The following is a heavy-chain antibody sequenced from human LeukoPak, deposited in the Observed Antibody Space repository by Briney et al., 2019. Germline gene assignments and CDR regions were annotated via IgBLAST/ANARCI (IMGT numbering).Heavy chain of an antibody. CDR1: GGTFSSYA. CDR3: ARDPNPPYDFWSGYPTNYFDY. J-gene: IGHJ4*02. D-gene: IGHD3-3*01. V-gene: IGHV1-2*02. Sequence: ASVKVSCKASGGTFSSYAISWVRQAPGQGLEWMGWINPNSGGTNYAQKFQGRVTMTRDTSISTAYMELSRLRSDDTAVYYCARDPNPPYDFWSGYPTNYFDYWGQGTLVTVSS. CDR2: INPNSGGT.